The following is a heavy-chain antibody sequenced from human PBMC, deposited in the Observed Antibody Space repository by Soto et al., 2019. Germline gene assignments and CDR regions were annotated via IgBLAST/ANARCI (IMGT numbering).Heavy chain of an antibody. CDR2: INHSGST. CDR3: ARDHYSSSWSYYYGMDV. Sequence: PSETLSLTCAVYGGSFSCYYWSWIRQPPGKGLEWIGEINHSGSTNYNPSLKSRVTISVDTSKNQFSLKLSSVTAADTAVYYCARDHYSSSWSYYYGMDVWGQGTTVTVSS. D-gene: IGHD6-13*01. V-gene: IGHV4-34*01. CDR1: GGSFSCYY. J-gene: IGHJ6*02.